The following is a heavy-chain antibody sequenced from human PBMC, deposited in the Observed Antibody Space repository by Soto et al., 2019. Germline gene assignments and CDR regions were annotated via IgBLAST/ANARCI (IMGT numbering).Heavy chain of an antibody. CDR3: ARHDTPRPLTGGGAPSVTPDAFDV. CDR1: GASVSSSFSY. V-gene: IGHV4-39*01. J-gene: IGHJ3*01. Sequence: QLQLQESGPGLVKPSETLSLTCTVSGASVSSSFSYWGWIRQPPGKGLEWIGTIYYSGTTYYNPSFESRITVSVDTSKNQFSLTLTSVSAADTAVYYCARHDTPRPLTGGGAPSVTPDAFDVWGRGTMVTVSS. D-gene: IGHD3-9*01. CDR2: IYYSGTT.